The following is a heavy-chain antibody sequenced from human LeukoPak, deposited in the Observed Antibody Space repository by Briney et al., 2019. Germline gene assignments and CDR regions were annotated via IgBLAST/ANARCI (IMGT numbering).Heavy chain of an antibody. CDR1: GGTFSSYA. CDR2: IIPIFGTA. Sequence: GSSVKVSCKASGGTFSSYAISWVRQAPGQGLEWMGGIIPIFGTANYAQKFQGRVTITADESTSTAYMELSSLRSEDTAVYYCARPYSSGRAYYYYYMDVWAKGPRSPSP. J-gene: IGHJ6*03. CDR3: ARPYSSGRAYYYYYMDV. V-gene: IGHV1-69*01. D-gene: IGHD6-19*01.